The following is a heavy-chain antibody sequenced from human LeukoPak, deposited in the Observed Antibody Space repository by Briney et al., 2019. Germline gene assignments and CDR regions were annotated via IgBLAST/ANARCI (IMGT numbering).Heavy chain of an antibody. D-gene: IGHD2-2*01. V-gene: IGHV1-2*02. CDR1: GYTFTGYY. CDR3: ARDHCSSTSCRNVGHWFDP. Sequence: ASVKVSCKASGYTFTGYYMHWVRQAPGQGLEWMGWINPNSGGTNYAQKFQGRVTMTRDTSISTAYMELSRLRSDDTAVYYCARDHCSSTSCRNVGHWFDPWGQGTLVTVSA. CDR2: INPNSGGT. J-gene: IGHJ5*02.